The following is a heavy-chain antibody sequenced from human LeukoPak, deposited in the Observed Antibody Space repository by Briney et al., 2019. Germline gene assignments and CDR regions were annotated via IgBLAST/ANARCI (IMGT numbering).Heavy chain of an antibody. Sequence: GGSLRLSCAASGFTFSDYAMTWVRQAPGEGLEWVSAISGSGGRTYYADSVKGRFTISRDNSKNTLFLQMNSLRAEDTAVYYCARDAKSGSYLRDYWGQGTLVTVSS. CDR3: ARDAKSGSYLRDY. V-gene: IGHV3-23*01. CDR2: ISGSGGRT. J-gene: IGHJ4*02. D-gene: IGHD1-26*01. CDR1: GFTFSDYA.